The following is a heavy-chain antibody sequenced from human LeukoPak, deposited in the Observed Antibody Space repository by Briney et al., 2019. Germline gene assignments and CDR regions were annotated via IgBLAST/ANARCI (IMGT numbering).Heavy chain of an antibody. V-gene: IGHV1-24*01. D-gene: IGHD2-2*01. Sequence: VKVSYKVSGYTLTELSMHWVRQAPGKGLEWMGGFDPEDGETIYAQKFQGRVTMTEDTSTDTAYMELSSPRSEDTAVYYCATAYCSSTSCPPSYYMDVWGKGTTVTVSS. J-gene: IGHJ6*03. CDR1: GYTLTELS. CDR3: ATAYCSSTSCPPSYYMDV. CDR2: FDPEDGET.